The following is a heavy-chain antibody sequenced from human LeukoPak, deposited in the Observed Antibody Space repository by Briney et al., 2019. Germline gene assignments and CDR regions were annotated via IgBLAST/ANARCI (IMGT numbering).Heavy chain of an antibody. CDR3: ARGRVRVVPGTGYFDS. J-gene: IGHJ4*02. Sequence: NPSETLSLTCAVHGGSLAGYNWNWLRQPPGKELEWIGDVNHGGSTNYNPSLESRVTVSIDTWNSQFSLELNSVTAADTAVYYCARGRVRVVPGTGYFDSWSQGSLVIVSS. V-gene: IGHV4-34*01. CDR2: VNHGGST. D-gene: IGHD2-2*01. CDR1: GGSLAGYN.